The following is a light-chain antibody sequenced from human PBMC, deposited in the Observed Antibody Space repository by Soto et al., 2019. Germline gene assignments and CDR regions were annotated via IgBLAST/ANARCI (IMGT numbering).Light chain of an antibody. CDR3: MQALQTPPIT. CDR2: LGS. V-gene: IGKV2-28*01. Sequence: HSALARPAPPLGPSAISCRSNQSLLHSDGKNYLEWYLQKPGQSPQLLIYLGSNRASGVHDRFSGGGSGTDFTLKISRVEAEDVGVYYCMQALQTPPITFGQGTRLDIK. J-gene: IGKJ5*01. CDR1: QSLLHSDGKNY.